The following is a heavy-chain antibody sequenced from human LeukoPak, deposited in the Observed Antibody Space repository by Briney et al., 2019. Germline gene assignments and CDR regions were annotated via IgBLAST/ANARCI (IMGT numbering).Heavy chain of an antibody. CDR3: ARGDTAMVMGVSAGY. Sequence: GSSVKVSCKASGYTFTSYAISWVRQAPGQGLEWMGGIIPIFGTANYAQKFQGRVTITADKSTSTAYMELSSLRSEDTAVYYCARGDTAMVMGVSAGYWGQGTLVTVSS. V-gene: IGHV1-69*06. CDR2: IIPIFGTA. J-gene: IGHJ4*02. D-gene: IGHD5-18*01. CDR1: GYTFTSYA.